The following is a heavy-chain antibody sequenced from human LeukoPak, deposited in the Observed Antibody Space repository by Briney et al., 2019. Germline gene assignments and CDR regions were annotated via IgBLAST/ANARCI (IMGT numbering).Heavy chain of an antibody. V-gene: IGHV3-7*04. CDR3: ARGLYDILTGYQDAFDI. Sequence: GGSLRLSCAASGFTFSSYWMSWVRQAPGKGLEWVAKMNEYGSDIFYVDSVKGRFTISRDNAKNSLYLQMNSLRAEDTAVYYCARGLYDILTGYQDAFDIWGQGTMVTVSS. D-gene: IGHD3-9*01. CDR1: GFTFSSYW. CDR2: MNEYGSDI. J-gene: IGHJ3*02.